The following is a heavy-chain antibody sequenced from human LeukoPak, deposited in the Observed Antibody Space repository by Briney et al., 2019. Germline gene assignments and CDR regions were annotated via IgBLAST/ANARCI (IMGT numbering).Heavy chain of an antibody. V-gene: IGHV4-39*01. CDR2: ISYSGRT. Sequence: SETLSLTCTVSGGSISSSSYYWGWIRQPPGKGLEWIGNISYSGRTYYNPSLKSRVTIAVDTSKNQFSLKLSSVTAADTAVYYCARTGGGSGAYRPPLCDYWGQGTLVTVSS. D-gene: IGHD7-27*01. CDR1: GGSISSSSYY. J-gene: IGHJ4*02. CDR3: ARTGGGSGAYRPPLCDY.